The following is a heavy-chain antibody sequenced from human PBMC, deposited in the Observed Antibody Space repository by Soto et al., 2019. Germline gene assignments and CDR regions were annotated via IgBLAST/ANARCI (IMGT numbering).Heavy chain of an antibody. D-gene: IGHD3-16*02. V-gene: IGHV3-23*01. Sequence: GGSLRLSCAASGFTFSSYAMSWVRQAPGKGLEWVSAISGSGGSTYYADSVKGRFTISRDNSKNTLYLQMNSLRAEDTAVYYCATQYYDYIWGSYRLAPQSDYWGQGTLVTVSS. CDR2: ISGSGGST. J-gene: IGHJ4*02. CDR1: GFTFSSYA. CDR3: ATQYYDYIWGSYRLAPQSDY.